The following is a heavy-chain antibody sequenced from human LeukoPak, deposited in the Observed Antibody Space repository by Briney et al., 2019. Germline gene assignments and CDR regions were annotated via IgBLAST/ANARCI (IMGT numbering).Heavy chain of an antibody. Sequence: LSGGSLRLSCAASGFTFDDYAMHWVRQAPGKGLEWVSGISWNSGSIGYADSVKGRFTISRDNAKNSLYLQMNSLRAEDTALYYCAKGYYYDSSGYFDYWGRGTLVTVSS. J-gene: IGHJ4*02. CDR2: ISWNSGSI. CDR3: AKGYYYDSSGYFDY. D-gene: IGHD3-22*01. V-gene: IGHV3-9*01. CDR1: GFTFDDYA.